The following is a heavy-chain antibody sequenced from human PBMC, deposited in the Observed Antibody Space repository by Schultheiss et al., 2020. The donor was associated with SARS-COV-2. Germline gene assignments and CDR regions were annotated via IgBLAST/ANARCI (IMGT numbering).Heavy chain of an antibody. CDR2: IYYSGST. V-gene: IGHV4-30-4*01. CDR3: ARGGDWGFLDY. Sequence: SETLSLTCTVSGGSISSGDYYWSWIRQPPGKGLEWIGYIYYSGSTYYNPSLKSRVTISVDTSKNQFSLKLSSVTAADTAVYYCARGGDWGFLDYWGQGTLVTVSS. CDR1: GGSISSGDYY. J-gene: IGHJ4*02. D-gene: IGHD7-27*01.